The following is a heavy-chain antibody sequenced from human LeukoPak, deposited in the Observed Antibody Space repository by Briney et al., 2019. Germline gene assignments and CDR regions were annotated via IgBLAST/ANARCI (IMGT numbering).Heavy chain of an antibody. J-gene: IGHJ4*02. V-gene: IGHV4-59*01. CDR3: ARAWAAAGPNDY. CDR1: GGSISSYY. CDR2: IYYSGST. Sequence: SETLSLTCTVSGGSISSYYWSWIRQPPGKGLEWIGYIYYSGSTNYNPSLKSRATISLDTSKNQFSLKLSSVTAADTAVYYCARAWAAAGPNDYWGQGTLVTVSS. D-gene: IGHD6-13*01.